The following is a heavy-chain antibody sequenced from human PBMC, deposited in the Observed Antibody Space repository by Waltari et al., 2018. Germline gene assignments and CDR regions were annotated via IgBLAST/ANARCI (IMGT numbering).Heavy chain of an antibody. Sequence: EVQLVESGGGLVQPGRSLKLSCHGSGFPFADHAMSWFRQAPEKGLEWVAFIRSRVYGGATEYAASVKGRFTISRDDSKSIAYLQMNSLKTEDTAVYYCTTLDIVIIPAARPFDFWGQGTLVTVSS. D-gene: IGHD2-2*03. J-gene: IGHJ4*02. V-gene: IGHV3-49*03. CDR2: IRSRVYGGAT. CDR3: TTLDIVIIPAARPFDF. CDR1: GFPFADHA.